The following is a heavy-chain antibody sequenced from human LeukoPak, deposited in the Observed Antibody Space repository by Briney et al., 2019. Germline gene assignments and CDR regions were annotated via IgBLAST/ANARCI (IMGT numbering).Heavy chain of an antibody. CDR1: GVSISGYY. CDR3: ARGGYYGGNAYFDY. Sequence: SETLSLTCTVSGVSISGYYWSWMRQPAGKGLEWIGRIYTSGTTNYNPSLKSRVTMSVDTSKNQFSLKLSSVTAADTAVYYCARGGYYGGNAYFDYWGQGTLVTVSS. J-gene: IGHJ4*02. CDR2: IYTSGTT. D-gene: IGHD4-23*01. V-gene: IGHV4-4*07.